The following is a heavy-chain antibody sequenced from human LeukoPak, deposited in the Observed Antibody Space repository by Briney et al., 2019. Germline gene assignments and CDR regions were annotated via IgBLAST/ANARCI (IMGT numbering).Heavy chain of an antibody. CDR1: GFTFSSYA. Sequence: PGGSLRLSCAASGFTFSSYAMSWVRKAPGKGLEWVSAISGSGGSTYYADSVKGRFTISRDNSKNTLYLQMNSLRAEDTAVYYCAKDRGGDSSGYYRGIFDYWGQGTLVTVSS. V-gene: IGHV3-23*01. CDR3: AKDRGGDSSGYYRGIFDY. D-gene: IGHD3-22*01. J-gene: IGHJ4*02. CDR2: ISGSGGST.